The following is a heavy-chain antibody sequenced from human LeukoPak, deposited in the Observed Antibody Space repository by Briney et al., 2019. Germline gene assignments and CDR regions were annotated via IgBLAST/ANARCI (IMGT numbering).Heavy chain of an antibody. V-gene: IGHV4-59*08. CDR3: ATRGHSSSSFDY. CDR2: TYYSGST. J-gene: IGHJ4*02. CDR1: GGSISSYY. D-gene: IGHD6-13*01. Sequence: SETLSLTCTVSGGSISSYYWSWIRQPPGKGLEWIGYTYYSGSTNYNPSLKSRVTISVDTSKNQFSLKLSSVTAADTAVYYCATRGHSSSSFDYWGQGTLATVSS.